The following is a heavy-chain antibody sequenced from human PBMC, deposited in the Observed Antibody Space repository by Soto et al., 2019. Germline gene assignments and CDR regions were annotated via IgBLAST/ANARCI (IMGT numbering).Heavy chain of an antibody. V-gene: IGHV3-23*01. D-gene: IGHD3-9*01. J-gene: IGHJ6*02. CDR1: GFTFSSYA. CDR2: ISGSGGST. Sequence: PGGSLRLSCAASGFTFSSYAMSWVRQAPGKGLEWVSAISGSGGSTYYADSVKGRFTISRDNSKNTLYLQMNSLRAEDTAVYYCAKDPRAEYYDILLGGAGVGSYGMDVWGQGTTVTVSS. CDR3: AKDPRAEYYDILLGGAGVGSYGMDV.